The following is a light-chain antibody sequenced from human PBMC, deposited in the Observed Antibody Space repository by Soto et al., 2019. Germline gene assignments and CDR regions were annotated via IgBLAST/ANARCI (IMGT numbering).Light chain of an antibody. CDR1: SSDIGSNP. CDR2: RDN. V-gene: IGLV1-44*01. Sequence: QLVLTQPHSASGTPGQRVAISCSGGSSDIGSNPVNWYLHLPGAAPKLLIYRDNQRPSGVPDRFSGSKSGTSASLTISGLQSEDEADYFCSAWDSSIYGPVFGGGTKLTVL. J-gene: IGLJ2*01. CDR3: SAWDSSIYGPV.